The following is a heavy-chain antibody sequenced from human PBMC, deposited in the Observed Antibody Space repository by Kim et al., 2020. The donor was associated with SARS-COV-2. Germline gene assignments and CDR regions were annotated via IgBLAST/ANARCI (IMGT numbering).Heavy chain of an antibody. D-gene: IGHD6-19*01. Sequence: YADSVKGRFTISRDDSKSIVYLQMNSLKTEDTAVYYCARDTTYSSGWIDYWGQGTLVTFSS. CDR3: ARDTTYSSGWIDY. V-gene: IGHV3-49*02. J-gene: IGHJ4*02.